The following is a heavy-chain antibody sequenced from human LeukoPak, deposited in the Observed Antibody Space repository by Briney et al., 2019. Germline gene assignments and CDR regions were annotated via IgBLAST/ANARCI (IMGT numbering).Heavy chain of an antibody. CDR1: GVTFSSYS. CDR3: ARVYTGGKGFDP. D-gene: IGHD2-2*02. CDR2: ISSSSSYI. J-gene: IGHJ5*02. V-gene: IGHV3-21*01. Sequence: GGSLRLSCAASGVTFSSYSMNWVRQAPGKGLEWVSSISSSSSYIYYADSVKGRFTISRDNAKNSLYLQMNSLRAEDTAVYYCARVYTGGKGFDPWGQGTLVTVSS.